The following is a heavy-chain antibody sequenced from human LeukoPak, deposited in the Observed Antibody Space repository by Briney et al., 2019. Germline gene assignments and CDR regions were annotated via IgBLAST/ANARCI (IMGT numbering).Heavy chain of an antibody. V-gene: IGHV3-72*01. D-gene: IGHD1-26*01. CDR2: TRNKANSYTT. Sequence: GGSLRLSCAVSGLTFSDHYMDWVRQAPGKGLEWVGRTRNKANSYTTVYAASVQGRFTVSRDDTKNSLYLQMNSLKTEDTAVYYCARGYHSFDVWGQGTTVTVSS. CDR1: GLTFSDHY. J-gene: IGHJ6*02. CDR3: ARGYHSFDV.